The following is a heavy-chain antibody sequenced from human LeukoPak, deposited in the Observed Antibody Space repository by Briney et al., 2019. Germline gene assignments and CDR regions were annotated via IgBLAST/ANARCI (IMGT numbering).Heavy chain of an antibody. CDR1: GGSISSYY. Sequence: PSETLSLTCTVSGGSISSYYWSWIRQPPGKGPEWIGYVSYSGSTNYSPSLKSRVTISVDTSKNQFSLNLSSVTAADTAVYYCARKIWPGWFDPWGQGTLVTVSS. CDR3: ARKIWPGWFDP. CDR2: VSYSGST. D-gene: IGHD2/OR15-2a*01. J-gene: IGHJ5*02. V-gene: IGHV4-59*01.